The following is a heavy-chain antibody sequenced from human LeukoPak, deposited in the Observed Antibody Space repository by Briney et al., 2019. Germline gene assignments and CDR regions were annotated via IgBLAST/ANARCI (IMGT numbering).Heavy chain of an antibody. J-gene: IGHJ4*02. Sequence: GGSLRFSRTASRFTFSHYYMSWVRQPPGKGLEWVAYMSGNGDSIFYADSVNGRFTISRDNANNLLSLQMNSLRADDTAIYYCVKGATMTNWGQGTLVTVSS. CDR2: MSGNGDSI. V-gene: IGHV3-11*01. CDR3: VKGATMTN. D-gene: IGHD3-22*01. CDR1: RFTFSHYY.